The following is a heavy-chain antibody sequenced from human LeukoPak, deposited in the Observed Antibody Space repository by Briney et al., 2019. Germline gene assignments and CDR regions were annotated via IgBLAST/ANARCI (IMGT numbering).Heavy chain of an antibody. CDR2: IKQDGSDK. D-gene: IGHD4-17*01. Sequence: PGGSLRLSCEVSGFTFSSYWMNWVRQAPGKGLEWVANIKQDGSDKYYVDSVKGRFTISRDNAKNSLYLQMNSLRVEDTAVYYCARDRSGDYYFDYWGQGTLVTVSS. CDR3: ARDRSGDYYFDY. V-gene: IGHV3-7*03. CDR1: GFTFSSYW. J-gene: IGHJ4*02.